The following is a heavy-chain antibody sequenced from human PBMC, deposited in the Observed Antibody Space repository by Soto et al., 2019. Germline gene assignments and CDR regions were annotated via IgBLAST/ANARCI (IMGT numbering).Heavy chain of an antibody. CDR1: GGSISSYY. V-gene: IGHV4-59*01. D-gene: IGHD3-22*01. J-gene: IGHJ4*02. CDR3: ARVPTDIDYYDSSGYFDY. Sequence: PSETLSLTCTVSGGSISSYYWSWIRQPPGKGLEWIGYIYYSRSTNYNPSLKSRVTISVDTSKNQFSLKLSSVTAADTAVYYCARVPTDIDYYDSSGYFDYWGQGTLVTVSS. CDR2: IYYSRST.